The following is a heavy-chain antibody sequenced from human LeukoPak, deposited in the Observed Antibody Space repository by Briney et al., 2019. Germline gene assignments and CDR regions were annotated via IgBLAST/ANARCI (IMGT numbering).Heavy chain of an antibody. Sequence: SETLSLTCAVYGGSFSGYYWSWIRQPPGKGLEWIGEINHSGSTNYNPSLKSRVTISVDTSKDQFSLKLSSVTAADTAVYYCASRLRGLLLGEYHYFDYWGQGTLVTVSS. CDR1: GGSFSGYY. D-gene: IGHD3-22*01. CDR3: ASRLRGLLLGEYHYFDY. V-gene: IGHV4-34*01. J-gene: IGHJ4*02. CDR2: INHSGST.